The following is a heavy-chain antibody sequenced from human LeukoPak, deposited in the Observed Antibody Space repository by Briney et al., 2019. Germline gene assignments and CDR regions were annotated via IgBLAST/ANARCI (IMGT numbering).Heavy chain of an antibody. CDR2: ILNDGNID. J-gene: IGHJ4*02. Sequence: GRSLRLSCAASGFTFSSYAMHWVRQPPGKGLEWVATILNDGNIDYYADSVKGRFTISRDNSKDTLDLQMNSLRDEDTAEYYCARDRTVLAVSATYYWGQGALVTVSS. V-gene: IGHV3-30*14. D-gene: IGHD2-8*02. CDR1: GFTFSSYA. CDR3: ARDRTVLAVSATYY.